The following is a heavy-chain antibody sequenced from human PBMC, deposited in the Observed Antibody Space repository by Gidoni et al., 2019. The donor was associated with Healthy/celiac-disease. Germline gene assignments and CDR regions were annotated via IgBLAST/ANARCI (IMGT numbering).Heavy chain of an antibody. D-gene: IGHD2-2*02. CDR2: ISSSSSYL. CDR1: GFHFSSYS. V-gene: IGHV3-21*01. Sequence: EVQLVESGGGLVKTGGSMRLSCAASGFHFSSYSINWDRQAPVTVREWVSSISSSSSYLYYSDSVKCRFTISRDNSKNSLYLQMNSLRAEDTAVYYCAREPDIVVVPAALLQNWFDPWGQGTLVTVSS. CDR3: AREPDIVVVPAALLQNWFDP. J-gene: IGHJ5*02.